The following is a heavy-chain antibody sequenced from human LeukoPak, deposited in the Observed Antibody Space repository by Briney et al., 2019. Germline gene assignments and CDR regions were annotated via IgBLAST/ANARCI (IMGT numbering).Heavy chain of an antibody. D-gene: IGHD3-22*01. J-gene: IGHJ4*02. V-gene: IGHV1-46*01. CDR1: GYTFTSYY. CDR2: INPSGGST. Sequence: GASVKVSCKASGYTFTSYYMHWVRQAPGQGLEWMGIINPSGGSTSYAQKFQGRVTMTRDMSTSTVYMELSSLRSEDTAMYYCARDGGVGGTYYYDSSGYYQDYWGQGTLVTVSS. CDR3: ARDGGVGGTYYYDSSGYYQDY.